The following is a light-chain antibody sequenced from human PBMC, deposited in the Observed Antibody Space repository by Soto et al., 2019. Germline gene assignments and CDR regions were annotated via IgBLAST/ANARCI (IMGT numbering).Light chain of an antibody. V-gene: IGLV2-14*01. CDR3: SSYTTSSTRV. CDR2: EVT. CDR1: SSDVGIYNY. J-gene: IGLJ1*01. Sequence: QSALTQPASVSGSPGQSIAISCTGSSSDVGIYNYVSWYQQHPGKVPKLIIYEVTNRPSGVSNRFSGSKSGNTASLNISGLQAEDDGDYYCSSYTTSSTRVFGTGTKVTVL.